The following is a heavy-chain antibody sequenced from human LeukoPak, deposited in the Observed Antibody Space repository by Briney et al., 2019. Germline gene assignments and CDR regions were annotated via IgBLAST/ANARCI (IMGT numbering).Heavy chain of an antibody. J-gene: IGHJ5*02. D-gene: IGHD6-19*01. V-gene: IGHV4-39*07. CDR1: GGSISSGDYY. CDR2: IYYSGST. Sequence: NPSETLSLTCTVSGGSISSGDYYWGWIRQPPGKGLEWIGSIYYSGSTYYNPSLKSRVTISVDTSKNQFSLKLSSVTAADTTVYYCARAGEQWLENWFDPWGQGTLVTVSS. CDR3: ARAGEQWLENWFDP.